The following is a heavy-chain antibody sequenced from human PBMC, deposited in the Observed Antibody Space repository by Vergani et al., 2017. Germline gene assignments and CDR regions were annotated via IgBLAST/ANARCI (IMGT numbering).Heavy chain of an antibody. V-gene: IGHV1-18*01. D-gene: IGHD6-13*01. J-gene: IGHJ6*02. CDR1: GYTFTSYG. Sequence: QVQLVQSGAEVKKPGASVKVSCKASGYTFTSYGISWVRQAPGQGLEWMGWISAYNGNTHYAPKLQGRVTMTTDTSTSTAYMELRSLRSDDTAVYYCARXWEPYSSSLYYYYGMDVWGQGTTVTVSS. CDR2: ISAYNGNT. CDR3: ARXWEPYSSSLYYYYGMDV.